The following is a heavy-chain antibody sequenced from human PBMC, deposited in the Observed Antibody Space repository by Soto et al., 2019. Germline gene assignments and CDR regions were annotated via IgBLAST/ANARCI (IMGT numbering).Heavy chain of an antibody. J-gene: IGHJ3*02. V-gene: IGHV4-4*02. Sequence: SETLSLTCAVSGGSISSSNWWSWVRQPPGKGLEWIGEIYHSGSTNYNPSLKSRVTISVDKSKNQFSLKLSSVTAADTAVYYCARVIPWYYYDSSGPSDAFDIWGQGTMVTVSS. D-gene: IGHD3-22*01. CDR1: GGSISSSNW. CDR3: ARVIPWYYYDSSGPSDAFDI. CDR2: IYHSGST.